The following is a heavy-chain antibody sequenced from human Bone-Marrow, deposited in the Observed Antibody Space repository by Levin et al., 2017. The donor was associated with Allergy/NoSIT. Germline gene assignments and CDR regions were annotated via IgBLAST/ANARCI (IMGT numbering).Heavy chain of an antibody. J-gene: IGHJ4*02. D-gene: IGHD3-10*02. CDR3: VREMSGGDY. Sequence: GGSLRLSCAASGFTFSDHYMGWVRQAPGKGLEWISYISMKSIYTNYADSVKGRFTISRDNPKNSLYLQMNRLRADDTAVYFCVREMSGGDYWGQGTLVIVSS. CDR1: GFTFSDHY. CDR2: ISMKSIYT. V-gene: IGHV3-11*05.